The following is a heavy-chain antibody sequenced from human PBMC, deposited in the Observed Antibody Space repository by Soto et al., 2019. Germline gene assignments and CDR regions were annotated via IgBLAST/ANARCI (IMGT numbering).Heavy chain of an antibody. J-gene: IGHJ4*02. CDR1: GFTFSSYG. CDR3: AKGILTGYYNESDY. V-gene: IGHV3-30*18. Sequence: GGSLRLSCAASGFTFSSYGMHWVRQAPGKGLEWVAVISYDGSNKYYADSVKGRFTISRDNSKNTLYLQMNSLRAEDTAVYYCAKGILTGYYNESDYWGQGTLVTVSS. CDR2: ISYDGSNK. D-gene: IGHD3-9*01.